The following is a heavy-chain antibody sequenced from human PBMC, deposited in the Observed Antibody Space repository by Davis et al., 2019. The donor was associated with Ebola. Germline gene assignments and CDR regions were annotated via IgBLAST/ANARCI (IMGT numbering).Heavy chain of an antibody. D-gene: IGHD4-23*01. CDR3: ARGPSTGNSFSH. CDR2: ISGSGGST. CDR1: GFTFSSYA. J-gene: IGHJ4*02. V-gene: IGHV3-23*01. Sequence: GGSLRLSCAASGFTFSSYAMSWVRQAPGKGLEWVSAISGSGGSTYYADSVKGRFTISRDNAKNSLFLQMNSLRAEDTAVYFCARGPSTGNSFSHWGQGTLVTVSS.